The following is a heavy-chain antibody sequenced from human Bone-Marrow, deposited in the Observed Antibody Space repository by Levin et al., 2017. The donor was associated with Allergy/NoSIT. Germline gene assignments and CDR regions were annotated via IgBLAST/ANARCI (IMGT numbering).Heavy chain of an antibody. CDR2: TSYDGSNK. CDR3: AKPSSTYCSGGSCYSSAFDI. J-gene: IGHJ3*02. V-gene: IGHV3-30*18. Sequence: GGSLRLSCAASGFTFSSHGMHWVRQAPGKGLEWVAITSYDGSNKYYADSVKGRFTISRDNSKNTVYLQMNSLRAEDTAVYYYAKPSSTYCSGGSCYSSAFDIWGQGTMVTVSS. CDR1: GFTFSSHG. D-gene: IGHD2-15*01.